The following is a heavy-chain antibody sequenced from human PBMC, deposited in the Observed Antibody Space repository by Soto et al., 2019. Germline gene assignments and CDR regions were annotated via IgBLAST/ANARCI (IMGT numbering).Heavy chain of an antibody. V-gene: IGHV4-61*08. CDR2: IYYTGST. CDR3: VRLGYRYGFAPYYFDY. J-gene: IGHJ4*02. Sequence: SETLSLTCSVSGGSISSGDYSWGWIRQPTGKGLEWIGQIYYTGSTNYNPSLNSRVTISVDTSKNQFSLKLNSVTAADTAVYYCVRLGYRYGFAPYYFDYWGQGALVTVSS. D-gene: IGHD5-18*01. CDR1: GGSISSGDYS.